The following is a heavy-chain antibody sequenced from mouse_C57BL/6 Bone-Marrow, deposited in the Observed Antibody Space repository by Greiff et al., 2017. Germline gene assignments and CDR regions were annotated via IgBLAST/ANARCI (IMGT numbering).Heavy chain of an antibody. J-gene: IGHJ4*01. V-gene: IGHV5-4*01. Sequence: EVQRVESGGGLVKPGGSLKLSCAASGFTFSSYAMSWVRQTPEKRLEWVATISDGGSYTYYPDNVKGRFTISRDNAKNNLYLQMSHLKSEDTAMYYCARVFPGRYYAMDYWGQGTSVTVSS. CDR1: GFTFSSYA. CDR3: ARVFPGRYYAMDY. CDR2: ISDGGSYT.